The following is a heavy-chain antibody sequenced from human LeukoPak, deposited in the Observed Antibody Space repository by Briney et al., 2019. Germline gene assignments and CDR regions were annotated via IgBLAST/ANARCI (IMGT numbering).Heavy chain of an antibody. J-gene: IGHJ4*02. D-gene: IGHD6-13*01. CDR3: ARVEGIAAAGFDY. CDR1: GFTFSSYA. Sequence: SGGSLRLSCAASGFTFSSYAMHWVRQAPGKGLEWVAVISYDGSNKYYADSVKGRFTISRDNSKNTLYLQMNSLRAEDTAVYYCARVEGIAAAGFDYWGQGTLVTVSS. V-gene: IGHV3-30*04. CDR2: ISYDGSNK.